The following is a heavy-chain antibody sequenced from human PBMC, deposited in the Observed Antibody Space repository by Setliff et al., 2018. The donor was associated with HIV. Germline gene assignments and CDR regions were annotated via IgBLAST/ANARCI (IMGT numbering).Heavy chain of an antibody. Sequence: ASVKVSCKASGYTFTNYAMHWVRQAPGQRLEWMGWINAGNGDTKYSQKFQGRVTFTWDTSASTAYMELSSLRSEDTALYYCARDSGDEHSDYYYYGMDVWGQGTTVTVSS. V-gene: IGHV1-3*01. CDR2: INAGNGDT. J-gene: IGHJ6*02. D-gene: IGHD5-18*01. CDR3: ARDSGDEHSDYYYYGMDV. CDR1: GYTFTNYA.